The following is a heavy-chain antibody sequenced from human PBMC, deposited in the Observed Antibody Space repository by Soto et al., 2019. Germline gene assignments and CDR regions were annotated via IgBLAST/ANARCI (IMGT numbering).Heavy chain of an antibody. V-gene: IGHV1-18*01. CDR3: ARDSETTAQYYCYCGMDV. CDR1: GYTFTSYG. CDR2: MSAYKGNT. Sequence: KPCASVKVSCKASGYTFTSYGISWVRQAPGRGLEWMGWMSAYKGNTNYAQKLQGRVTMTTDTSTSTAYMELRSLRSDDTAVFYCARDSETTAQYYCYCGMDVWGQGITVTVSS. J-gene: IGHJ6*02. D-gene: IGHD4-17*01.